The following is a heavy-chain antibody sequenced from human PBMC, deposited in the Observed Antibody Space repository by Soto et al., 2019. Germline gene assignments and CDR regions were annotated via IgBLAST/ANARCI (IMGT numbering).Heavy chain of an antibody. V-gene: IGHV4-59*01. J-gene: IGHJ4*02. Sequence: PSETLSLTCTVSGGSISSYYWSWIRQPPGKGLEWIGYIYYSGSTNYNPSLKSRVTISVDTSKNQFSLKLSSVTAADTAVYYCARAIYDNYYDILTGHDYWGQGTLVTVSS. CDR2: IYYSGST. D-gene: IGHD3-9*01. CDR1: GGSISSYY. CDR3: ARAIYDNYYDILTGHDY.